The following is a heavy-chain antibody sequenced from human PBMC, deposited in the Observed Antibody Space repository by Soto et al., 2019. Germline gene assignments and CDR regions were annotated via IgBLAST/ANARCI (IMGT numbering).Heavy chain of an antibody. V-gene: IGHV4-39*01. J-gene: IGHJ4*02. CDR3: AKGSQEDITMIVVVIPSFDY. D-gene: IGHD3-22*01. CDR1: GGSITTNSYY. CDR2: IFYSGNT. Sequence: SLTCTVSGGSITTNSYYWGWIRQSPGKGLDWIGNIFYSGNTYYNPSLKSRVTISVDTSTNQFSLKVTSVTAADTAVYYCAKGSQEDITMIVVVIPSFDYWGQGTLVTVSS.